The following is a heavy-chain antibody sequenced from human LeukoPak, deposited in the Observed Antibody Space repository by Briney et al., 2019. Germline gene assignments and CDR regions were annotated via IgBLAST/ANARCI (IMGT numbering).Heavy chain of an antibody. D-gene: IGHD6-6*01. CDR2: LYHSGST. CDR3: ARQGGIAARRLDP. V-gene: IGHV4-38-2*02. J-gene: IGHJ5*02. Sequence: SETLSLTCTVSGYSISSGYYWGWIRQPPGKGLEWIGSLYHSGSTYYNPSLKSRVTISVDMSKNQFSLKLSSVTAADTAVYFCARQGGIAARRLDPWGQGTLVTVSS. CDR1: GYSISSGYY.